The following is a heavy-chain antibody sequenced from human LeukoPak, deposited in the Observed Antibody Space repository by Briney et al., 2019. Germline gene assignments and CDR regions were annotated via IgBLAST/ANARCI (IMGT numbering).Heavy chain of an antibody. J-gene: IGHJ5*02. Sequence: PGGSLRLSCAASGFTFSRYGMHWVRQAPGKGLEWLAFISYDGSNKYYADSVKGRFITSRDNSKNTLYLQMNSLRAEDTAVYYCAKNGIVVVVPTNWFDPWGQGTLVTVSS. CDR3: AKNGIVVVVPTNWFDP. CDR2: ISYDGSNK. V-gene: IGHV3-30*18. D-gene: IGHD2-15*01. CDR1: GFTFSRYG.